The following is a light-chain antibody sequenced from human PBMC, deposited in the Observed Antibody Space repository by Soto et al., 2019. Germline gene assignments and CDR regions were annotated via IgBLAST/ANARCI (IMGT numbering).Light chain of an antibody. CDR1: QSVXTR. CDR2: CAA. Sequence: FLTQSPGPLSLSPGERVTLACMASQSVXTRLAWYQNKPGQAPTILTACAANMASGGPVRLSGSGSVTDFPLTISRLDPEDFAVYYCQQYGSSPWTFGQGTKVDIK. J-gene: IGKJ1*01. V-gene: IGKV3-20*01. CDR3: QQYGSSPWT.